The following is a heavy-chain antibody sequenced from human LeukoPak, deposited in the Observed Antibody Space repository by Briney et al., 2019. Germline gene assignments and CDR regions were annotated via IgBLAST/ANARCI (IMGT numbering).Heavy chain of an antibody. Sequence: PGRSLRLSCAASGFTFATFGIHWVRQAPGKGLEWVAAISPHGDIEYYTDSVKGRFTISGDNSKNMIYLQMNSLRGEDSAVYYCAKINNNDDYWGQGNLVTVSS. CDR3: AKINNNDDY. J-gene: IGHJ4*02. CDR2: ISPHGDIE. V-gene: IGHV3-30*18. CDR1: GFTFATFG. D-gene: IGHD1/OR15-1a*01.